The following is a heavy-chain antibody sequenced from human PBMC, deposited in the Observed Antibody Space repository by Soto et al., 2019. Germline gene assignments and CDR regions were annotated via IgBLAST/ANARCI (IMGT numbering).Heavy chain of an antibody. V-gene: IGHV1-69*13. CDR1: GGTFSSYA. D-gene: IGHD6-19*01. CDR3: ARGAGIAVAGTLRDYYYYGMDV. Sequence: SVKVSCKASGGTFSSYAISWVRQAPGQGLEWMGGIIPIFGTANYAQKFQGRVTITADESTSTAYMELSSLRSEDTAVYYCARGAGIAVAGTLRDYYYYGMDVWGQGTTVTVSS. CDR2: IIPIFGTA. J-gene: IGHJ6*02.